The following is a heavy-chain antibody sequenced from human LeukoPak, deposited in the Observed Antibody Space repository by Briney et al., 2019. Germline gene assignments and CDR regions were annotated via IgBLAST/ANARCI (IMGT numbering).Heavy chain of an antibody. V-gene: IGHV3-23*01. J-gene: IGHJ6*03. Sequence: GGSLRLSCAASGFTFSSNAMNWVRQAPARGLEWVSGFSGSGGTTYYADSVKGRFTISRDNSKNTLYLQMNSLRAEDTAVYYCANGNRCTSPNCLGYYYFYMDVWGKGTTVTVSS. CDR3: ANGNRCTSPNCLGYYYFYMDV. CDR1: GFTFSSNA. D-gene: IGHD2-8*01. CDR2: FSGSGGTT.